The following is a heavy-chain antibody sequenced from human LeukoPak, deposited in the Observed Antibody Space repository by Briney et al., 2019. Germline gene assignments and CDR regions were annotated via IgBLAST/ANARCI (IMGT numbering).Heavy chain of an antibody. J-gene: IGHJ4*02. CDR3: AKTASPGIAVAGNDY. D-gene: IGHD6-19*01. Sequence: GGSLRLSCATSGFTFSSYAMSWVRQAPAKGLEWVSAMSGSCGSTYYADSVKGRFTISRDNSKNTLYLQMNSLRAEDTAVYYCAKTASPGIAVAGNDYWGQGTLVTVSS. V-gene: IGHV3-23*01. CDR2: MSGSCGST. CDR1: GFTFSSYA.